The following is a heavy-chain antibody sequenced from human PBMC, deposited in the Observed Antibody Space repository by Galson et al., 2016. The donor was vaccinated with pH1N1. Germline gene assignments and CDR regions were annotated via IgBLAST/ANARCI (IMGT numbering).Heavy chain of an antibody. Sequence: SLRLSCAASGFTFRSYGMSWVRQAPGKGLEWVSSIRASGGTTDYADPVKGQFTISRDNTKNTAYLQMNSLRDEDTAVYYCAKDTMRGYGDAYDVWGQGTMVTVSS. CDR3: AKDTMRGYGDAYDV. CDR2: IRASGGTT. V-gene: IGHV3-23*01. D-gene: IGHD5-12*01. J-gene: IGHJ3*01. CDR1: GFTFRSYG.